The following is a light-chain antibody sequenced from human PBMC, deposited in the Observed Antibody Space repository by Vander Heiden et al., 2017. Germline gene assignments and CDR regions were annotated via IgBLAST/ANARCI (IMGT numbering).Light chain of an antibody. CDR1: QSVSSY. CDR2: DAS. V-gene: IGKV3-11*01. CDR3: QQRSNWPLT. Sequence: EIVLTQSPATLSLCPGERATLSCRASQSVSSYLAWYQQKPGQAPKLLISDASNRATGIPARFSGSGSGTDFTLTISSLEPEDFAVYYCQQRSNWPLTFGGGTKVEIK. J-gene: IGKJ4*01.